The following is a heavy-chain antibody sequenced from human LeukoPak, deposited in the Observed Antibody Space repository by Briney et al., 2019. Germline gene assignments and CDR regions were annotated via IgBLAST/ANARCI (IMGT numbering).Heavy chain of an antibody. CDR1: GYTFTSYG. Sequence: ASVKVSCKASGYTFTSYGISWVRQAPGQGLEWKGWISAYNGNTNYAQKFQGRVTITRNTSISTAYMELSSLRSEDTAVYYCARAPAGNYYYYMDVWGKGTTVTVSS. J-gene: IGHJ6*03. V-gene: IGHV1-18*01. CDR2: ISAYNGNT. CDR3: ARAPAGNYYYYMDV. D-gene: IGHD6-13*01.